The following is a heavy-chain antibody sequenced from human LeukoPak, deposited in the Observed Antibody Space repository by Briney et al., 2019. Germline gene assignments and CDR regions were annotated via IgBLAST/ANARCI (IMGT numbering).Heavy chain of an antibody. J-gene: IGHJ5*02. CDR1: GFTFSSYA. CDR3: AASVGYYGSGSYYTYWFDP. Sequence: GGTLRLSCAASGFTFSSYAMSWVRQAPGKRLEWVSAISGSGGSTYYADSVKGRFTISRDNSKNTLYLQMNSLRAEDTAVYYCAASVGYYGSGSYYTYWFDPWGQGTLVTVSS. V-gene: IGHV3-23*01. CDR2: ISGSGGST. D-gene: IGHD3-10*01.